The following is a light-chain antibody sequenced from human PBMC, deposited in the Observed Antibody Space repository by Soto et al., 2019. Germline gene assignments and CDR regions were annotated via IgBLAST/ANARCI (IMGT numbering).Light chain of an antibody. J-gene: IGLJ3*02. Sequence: QSARTQPASVSGSPGQSITISCTGTSGDIGTYALVSWFQQHPGRAPKLIIFEVTRRPSGVSNRFSGSKSGNTASLTISGLQPEDEAVYYCSSYVPTSVLVLFGGGTKLTVL. CDR2: EVT. V-gene: IGLV2-23*02. CDR1: SGDIGTYAL. CDR3: SSYVPTSVLVL.